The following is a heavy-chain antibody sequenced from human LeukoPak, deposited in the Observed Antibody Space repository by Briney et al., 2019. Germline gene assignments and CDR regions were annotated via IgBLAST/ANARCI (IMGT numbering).Heavy chain of an antibody. D-gene: IGHD2-15*01. V-gene: IGHV3-15*01. CDR2: IKSKTDGGTT. CDR3: AREQGDCSGGSCYSGWFDP. J-gene: IGHJ5*02. CDR1: GGSITTTYY. Sequence: ETLSLTCAVSGGSITTTYYWAWVRQAPGKGLEWVCRIKSKTDGGTTDYAAPVKGRFTISRDNSKNTLYLQMNSLRAEDTAVYYCAREQGDCSGGSCYSGWFDPWGQGTLVTVSS.